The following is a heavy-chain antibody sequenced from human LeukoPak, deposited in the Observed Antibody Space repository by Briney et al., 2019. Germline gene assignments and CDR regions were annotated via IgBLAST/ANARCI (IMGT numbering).Heavy chain of an antibody. CDR2: IKEDGSEK. CDR3: AKAGLIQWLGDY. V-gene: IGHV3-7*01. Sequence: GGSLRLSCAASGFTLSSYWMAWVRQAPGKGLEWVANIKEDGSEKHYVDSVKGRFTISRDNAKNSLYLQMNSLRAEDTAVYYCAKAGLIQWLGDYWGQGTLVTVSS. D-gene: IGHD6-19*01. J-gene: IGHJ4*02. CDR1: GFTLSSYW.